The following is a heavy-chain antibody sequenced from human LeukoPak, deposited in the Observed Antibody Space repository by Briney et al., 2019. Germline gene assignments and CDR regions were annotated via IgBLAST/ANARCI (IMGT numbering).Heavy chain of an antibody. D-gene: IGHD3-10*02. CDR2: IRYDGSNK. J-gene: IGHJ4*02. CDR1: GFTFSSYG. Sequence: QPGGSLRLSCAASGFTFSSYGMHWVRQAPGKGLEWVAFIRYDGSNKYYADSVKGRFTISRDNSKNTLYVQMNSLRAEDTAVYYCAKESTMLSGSPDYWGQGTLVTVSS. V-gene: IGHV3-30*02. CDR3: AKESTMLSGSPDY.